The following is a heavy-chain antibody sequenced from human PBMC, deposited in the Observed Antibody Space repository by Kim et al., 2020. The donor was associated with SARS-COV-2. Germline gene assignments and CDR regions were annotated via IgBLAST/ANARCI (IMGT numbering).Heavy chain of an antibody. D-gene: IGHD3-10*01. CDR3: AKDTLIITMVRGVSSFDY. V-gene: IGHV3-9*01. J-gene: IGHJ4*02. Sequence: KGRFTISRDNAKNSLYLQMNSLRAEDTALYYCAKDTLIITMVRGVSSFDYWGQGTLVTVSS.